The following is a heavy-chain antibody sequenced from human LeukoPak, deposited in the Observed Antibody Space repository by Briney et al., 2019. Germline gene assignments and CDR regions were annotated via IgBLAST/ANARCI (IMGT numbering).Heavy chain of an antibody. CDR3: AREVQYPDYYMDV. J-gene: IGHJ6*03. D-gene: IGHD4-11*01. Sequence: PSETLSLICTVSGGSISSYYWGWIRQPAGKGLEWIGRIYTSGSTNYNPSLKSRVTMSVDTSKNQFSLKLSSVTAADTAVYYCAREVQYPDYYMDVWGKGTTVTVSS. CDR2: IYTSGST. CDR1: GGSISSYY. V-gene: IGHV4-4*07.